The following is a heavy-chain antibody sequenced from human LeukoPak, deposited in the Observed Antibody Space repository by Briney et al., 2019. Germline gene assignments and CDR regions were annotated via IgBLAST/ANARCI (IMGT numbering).Heavy chain of an antibody. Sequence: GGSLRLSCAVSGITLSNYGMSWVRQAPGKGLEWVSGISGSGENTYHADSVKGRFTISRDNSKNTLYLQMNSLRAEDTAVYYCAKGSGYDTDFDYWGQGTLVTVSS. J-gene: IGHJ4*02. CDR2: ISGSGENT. CDR1: GITLSNYG. CDR3: AKGSGYDTDFDY. D-gene: IGHD3-9*01. V-gene: IGHV3-23*01.